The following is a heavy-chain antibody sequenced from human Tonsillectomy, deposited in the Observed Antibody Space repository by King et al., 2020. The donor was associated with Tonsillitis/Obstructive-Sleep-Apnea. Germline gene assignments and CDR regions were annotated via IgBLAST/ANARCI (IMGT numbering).Heavy chain of an antibody. Sequence: VQLVESGGGLVQPGGSLRLSCAASRFTFSNYWMHWVRQEPGKGLVWVSLLTSDGTRTTCPDSVEGRFTIPREHAKNTWYLQMNNLRADYTAVYYCAREVTISAYAFDIWGQGTMVTVSS. CDR1: RFTFSNYW. D-gene: IGHD3-3*01. V-gene: IGHV3-74*01. J-gene: IGHJ3*02. CDR2: LTSDGTRT. CDR3: AREVTISAYAFDI.